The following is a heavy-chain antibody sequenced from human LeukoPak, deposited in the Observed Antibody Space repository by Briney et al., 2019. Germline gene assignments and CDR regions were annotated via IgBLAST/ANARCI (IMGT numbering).Heavy chain of an antibody. CDR3: AKATVVTPRVLDY. Sequence: PGRSLRLSCAASGFTFSSYGMHWVRQAPGKGLGWGAVISYDGSNKYYADSVKGRFTISRDNSKNTLYLQMNSLRADDTAVYYCAKATVVTPRVLDYWGQGTLVTVSS. CDR1: GFTFSSYG. CDR2: ISYDGSNK. D-gene: IGHD4-23*01. J-gene: IGHJ4*02. V-gene: IGHV3-30*18.